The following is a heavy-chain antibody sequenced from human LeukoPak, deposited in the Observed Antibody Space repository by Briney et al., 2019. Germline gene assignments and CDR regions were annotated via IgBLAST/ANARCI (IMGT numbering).Heavy chain of an antibody. Sequence: KFQGRVTITADESTSTAYMELSSLRSEDTAVYYCARNGEMATIFGDADAFDIWGQGTMVTVSS. V-gene: IGHV1-69*01. J-gene: IGHJ3*02. CDR3: ARNGEMATIFGDADAFDI. D-gene: IGHD5-24*01.